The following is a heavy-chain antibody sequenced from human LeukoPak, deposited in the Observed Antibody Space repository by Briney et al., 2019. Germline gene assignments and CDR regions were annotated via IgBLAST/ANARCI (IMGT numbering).Heavy chain of an antibody. D-gene: IGHD3-22*01. CDR1: GFTFSSYA. J-gene: IGHJ4*02. Sequence: GGSLRLSCAASGFTFSSYAMHWVRQAPGKGLEWVAVISYDGSNKYYADSVKGRFTISRDNSKNTLYLQMNSLRAEDTAVYYCARDLDGSSPLLDYWGQGTLVTVSS. CDR2: ISYDGSNK. CDR3: ARDLDGSSPLLDY. V-gene: IGHV3-30-3*01.